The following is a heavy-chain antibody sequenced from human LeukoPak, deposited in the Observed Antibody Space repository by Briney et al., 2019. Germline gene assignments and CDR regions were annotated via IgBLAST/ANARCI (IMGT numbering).Heavy chain of an antibody. CDR2: IYYSGST. CDR3: ARSPGYCTNGVCYNWFDP. V-gene: IGHV4-39*01. CDR1: GGSISSSSYY. Sequence: PSETLSLTCTVSGGSISSSSYYWGWIRQPPGKGLEWIGSIYYSGSTYYNPSLKSRVTISVDTSKNQFSLKLSSVTAADTAVYYCARSPGYCTNGVCYNWFDPWGQGTLVTVSS. D-gene: IGHD2-8*01. J-gene: IGHJ5*02.